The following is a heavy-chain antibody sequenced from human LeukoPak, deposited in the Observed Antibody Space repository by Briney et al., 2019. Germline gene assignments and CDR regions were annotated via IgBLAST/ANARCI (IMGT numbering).Heavy chain of an antibody. CDR3: ARGGSSWYVKYNWFDP. V-gene: IGHV4-59*01. CDR1: GGSISSYY. CDR2: IYYSGST. Sequence: SETLSLTCTVSGGSISSYYWSWIRQPPGKGLEWIGYIYYSGSTNYNPSLKSRVTISVDTSKNQFSLKLSSVTAADTAVYYYARGGSSWYVKYNWFDPWGQGTLVTVSS. D-gene: IGHD6-13*01. J-gene: IGHJ5*02.